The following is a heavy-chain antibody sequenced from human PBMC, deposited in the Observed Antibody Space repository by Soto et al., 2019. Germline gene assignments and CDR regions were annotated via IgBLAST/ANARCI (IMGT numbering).Heavy chain of an antibody. CDR2: IIPICGTA. CDR3: ARGHTYYYDSRGDAFDY. V-gene: IGHV1-69*01. CDR1: GCTFSSYA. Sequence: QVQLVQSGAEVKKPGSSVKVSCKASGCTFSSYAISWVRQAPGQGREWMGGIIPICGTANYAQKFQGRVTITADESTSTAYRELSSLRSEDTAVYYCARGHTYYYDSRGDAFDYWGQGTMVTVSS. D-gene: IGHD3-22*01. J-gene: IGHJ4*02.